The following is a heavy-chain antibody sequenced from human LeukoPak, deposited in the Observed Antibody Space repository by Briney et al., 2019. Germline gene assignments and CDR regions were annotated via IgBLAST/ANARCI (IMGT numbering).Heavy chain of an antibody. J-gene: IGHJ4*02. Sequence: GGSLRLSCAASGFTFSSYWMHWVRQAPGKGLVWVSRINSDGSSTTYADSVKGRFTISRDNAKNTLYLQMNSLRAEDTAVYYCARGGCSSTSCHLADYWGQGTPVTVSS. CDR3: ARGGCSSTSCHLADY. D-gene: IGHD2-2*01. CDR2: INSDGSST. V-gene: IGHV3-74*01. CDR1: GFTFSSYW.